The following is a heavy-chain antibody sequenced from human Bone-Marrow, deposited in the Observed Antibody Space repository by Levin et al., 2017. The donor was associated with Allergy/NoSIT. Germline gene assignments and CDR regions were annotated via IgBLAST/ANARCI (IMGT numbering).Heavy chain of an antibody. V-gene: IGHV3-9*01. CDR1: GFTFDDYA. CDR2: ISWNSGSI. Sequence: PGGSLRLSCAASGFTFDDYAMHWVRQAPGKGLEWVSGISWNSGSIGYADSVKGRFTISRDNAKNSLYLQMNSLRAEDTALYYCAKDRGSGSYYRGGYYYYGMDVWGQGTTVTVSS. D-gene: IGHD1-26*01. CDR3: AKDRGSGSYYRGGYYYYGMDV. J-gene: IGHJ6*02.